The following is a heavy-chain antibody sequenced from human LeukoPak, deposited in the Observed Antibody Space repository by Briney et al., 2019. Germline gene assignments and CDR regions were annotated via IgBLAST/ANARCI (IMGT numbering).Heavy chain of an antibody. CDR1: GFTFSRSW. CDR3: AAWTDRGYSY. Sequence: TGGSLGLSCTASGFTFSRSWMNWIRQAPGKGLEWVANINPDGDGMRFVDSVKGRFTMSRDNAQSSLHLQMNSLRVEDTAFYYCAAWTDRGYSYWGQGVLVTVSS. J-gene: IGHJ4*02. D-gene: IGHD5-12*01. CDR2: INPDGDGM. V-gene: IGHV3-7*01.